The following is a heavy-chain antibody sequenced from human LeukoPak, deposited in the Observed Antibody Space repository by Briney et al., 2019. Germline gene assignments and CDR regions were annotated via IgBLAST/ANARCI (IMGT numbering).Heavy chain of an antibody. V-gene: IGHV4-59*01. CDR2: IYYSGST. CDR1: GGSLSSYY. CDR3: ARADVLRFLEWLVAFDI. J-gene: IGHJ3*02. Sequence: ASETLSLTCTVSGGSLSSYYWSWIRQPPGKGLERIGYIYYSGSTNYNPSLKSRVTISVDTSKNQFSLKLSSVTAADTAVYYCARADVLRFLEWLVAFDIWGQGTMVTVSS. D-gene: IGHD3-3*01.